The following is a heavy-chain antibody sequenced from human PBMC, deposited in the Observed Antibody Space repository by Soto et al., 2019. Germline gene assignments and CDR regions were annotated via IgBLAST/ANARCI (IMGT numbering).Heavy chain of an antibody. CDR3: MNLYSYGSGSYYK. CDR1: GFTFSPYA. CDR2: MSGRGGST. J-gene: IGHJ4*02. Sequence: EVQLLESGGGLVQPGGSLRLSCAASGFTFSPYAMSWVRQAPGKGLEWVSGMSGRGGSTYYADSVKGRFTISRDNSKNTLYLQMNSLRAEDTAVYYCMNLYSYGSGSYYKWGQGTLVTVSS. V-gene: IGHV3-23*01. D-gene: IGHD3-10*01.